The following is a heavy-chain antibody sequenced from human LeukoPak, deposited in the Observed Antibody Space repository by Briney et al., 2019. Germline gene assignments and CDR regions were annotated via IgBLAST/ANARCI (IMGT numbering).Heavy chain of an antibody. V-gene: IGHV4-59*01. Sequence: SETLSLTCAVYGGSFSGYYWSWIRQPPGKGLEWIGYIYYSGSTNYNPSLKSRVTISVDTSKNQFSLKLSSVTAADTAVYYCARDWNYYDSSGYYYDNWFDPWGQGTLVTVSS. CDR1: GGSFSGYY. J-gene: IGHJ5*02. CDR2: IYYSGST. CDR3: ARDWNYYDSSGYYYDNWFDP. D-gene: IGHD3-22*01.